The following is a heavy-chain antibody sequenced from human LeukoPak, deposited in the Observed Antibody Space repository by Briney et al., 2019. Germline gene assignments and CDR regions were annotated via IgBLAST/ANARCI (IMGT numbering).Heavy chain of an antibody. CDR3: ARDLEGYHYGSGNYPQ. V-gene: IGHV1-2*02. J-gene: IGHJ4*02. D-gene: IGHD3-10*01. CDR2: INPNSGGT. Sequence: ASVEVSCKASGYTFTGYYIHWPRQAPGQGLEWMGFINPNSGGTNYAQKFQGRVTMTRDTSISTAYMELSSLTSDDTAVYYCARDLEGYHYGSGNYPQWGQGTLITVSS. CDR1: GYTFTGYY.